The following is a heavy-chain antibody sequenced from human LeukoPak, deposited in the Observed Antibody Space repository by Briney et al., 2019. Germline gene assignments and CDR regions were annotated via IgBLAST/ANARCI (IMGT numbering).Heavy chain of an antibody. J-gene: IGHJ4*02. D-gene: IGHD6-13*01. Sequence: SETLSLTCIVSGDSISNYYWSWVRQPAGKGVEWIGRIYTSGSTNYNPSLKSRVTMSVDTSKNQFSLKLSSVTAADTAVYYCAREAAAGTFYFDYWGQGTLVTVSS. CDR3: AREAAAGTFYFDY. CDR2: IYTSGST. V-gene: IGHV4-4*07. CDR1: GDSISNYY.